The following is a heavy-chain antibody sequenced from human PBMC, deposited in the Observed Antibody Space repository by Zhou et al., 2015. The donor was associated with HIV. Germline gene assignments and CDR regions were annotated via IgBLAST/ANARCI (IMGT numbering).Heavy chain of an antibody. CDR2: IIPIFGTA. Sequence: QVQLVQSGAEVKKPGSSVKVSCKASGGTFSSYAISWVRQAPGQGLEWMGGIIPIFGTANYAQKFQGRVTITADESTSTAYMELSSLRSEDTAVYYCARVVVITPPTIYYYYYYMDVWGEREPTVTVSS. J-gene: IGHJ6*03. CDR1: GGTFSSYA. D-gene: IGHD3-22*01. V-gene: IGHV1-69*01. CDR3: ARVVVITPPTIYYYYYYMDV.